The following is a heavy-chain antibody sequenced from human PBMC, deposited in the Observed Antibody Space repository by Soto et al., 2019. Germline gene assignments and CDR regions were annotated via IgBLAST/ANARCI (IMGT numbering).Heavy chain of an antibody. Sequence: QVQLVQSGAEVKTPGSSLKVSCKVSGSRFSNYVISWVRQAPGHGLEWLGRIIPIFNSTKYAKSFQGRATNTAEKSTSTASLELSSLRSDDTAVYYCAREGRGKKAGYNGLVSLGYWGQGTLVTVSS. CDR2: IIPIFNST. CDR3: AREGRGKKAGYNGLVSLGY. D-gene: IGHD2-2*02. CDR1: GSRFSNYV. V-gene: IGHV1-69*06. J-gene: IGHJ4*02.